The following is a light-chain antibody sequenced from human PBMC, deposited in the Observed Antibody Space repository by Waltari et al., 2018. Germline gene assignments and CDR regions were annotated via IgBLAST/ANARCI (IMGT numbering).Light chain of an antibody. CDR1: QNINRF. Sequence: DIQMTLSPSPLSVSVGDRVTITCRTSQNINRFLNWYQHKPGEAPKLLIYTASSMQGGVPSRFSGSGSGTEFSLTISSLQPEDFATYYCQQSYSIPFTFGQGTKVEIK. CDR2: TAS. V-gene: IGKV1-39*01. J-gene: IGKJ2*01. CDR3: QQSYSIPFT.